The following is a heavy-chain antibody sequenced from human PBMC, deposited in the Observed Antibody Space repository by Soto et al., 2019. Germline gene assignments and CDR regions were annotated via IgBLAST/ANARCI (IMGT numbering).Heavy chain of an antibody. J-gene: IGHJ6*02. D-gene: IGHD2-21*02. Sequence: DVQLVESGGAVVQPGESLRLSCEVSGFTFSMYSMTWVRQAPGKGLEWVAKIPQEGGDGHYADSVEGRFTISRDNANNSVVLKMNNLRAADTAVYYCARDQLILPAHDFFYGSDVWGQGATVTVS. CDR3: ARDQLILPAHDFFYGSDV. CDR1: GFTFSMYS. V-gene: IGHV3-7*03. CDR2: IPQEGGDG.